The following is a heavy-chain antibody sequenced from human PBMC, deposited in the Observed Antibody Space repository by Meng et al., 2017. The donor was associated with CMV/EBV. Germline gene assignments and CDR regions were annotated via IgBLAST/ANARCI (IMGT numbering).Heavy chain of an antibody. D-gene: IGHD5-12*01. Sequence: ASVKVSCKASGYTFTGCYMHWVRQAPGQGLEWMGWINPNSGGTNYAQKFQGRVTMTRDTSISTAYMELSRLRSDDTAVYYCARDEGGYSAETRYDYWGQGTLVTVSS. J-gene: IGHJ4*02. V-gene: IGHV1-2*02. CDR1: GYTFTGCY. CDR2: INPNSGGT. CDR3: ARDEGGYSAETRYDY.